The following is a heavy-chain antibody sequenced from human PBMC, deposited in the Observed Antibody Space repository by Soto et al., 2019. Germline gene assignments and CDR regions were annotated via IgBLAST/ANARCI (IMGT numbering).Heavy chain of an antibody. CDR3: AKDTHYDILTGYNAFDI. CDR1: GFTFDDYA. CDR2: ISWNSGSI. J-gene: IGHJ3*02. V-gene: IGHV3-9*01. Sequence: PGGSLRLSCAASGFTFDDYAMHWVRQAPGKGLEWVSGISWNSGSIGYADSVKGRFTISRDNAKNSLYLQMNSLRAEDTALYYCAKDTHYDILTGYNAFDIWGQGTMVTVSS. D-gene: IGHD3-9*01.